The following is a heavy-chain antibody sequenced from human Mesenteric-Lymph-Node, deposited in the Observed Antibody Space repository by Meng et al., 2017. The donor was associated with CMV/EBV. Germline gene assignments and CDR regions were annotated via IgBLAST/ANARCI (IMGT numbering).Heavy chain of an antibody. D-gene: IGHD3-10*01. V-gene: IGHV2-5*01. CDR2: IYWYDDK. CDR3: AHRRRYYGSWGWGDFDY. Sequence: QITLKESGPTLVKPTQTLTLTCTFSGFSLPTSPVGVGWIRQPPGKALEWLALIYWYDDKRYSPSLKSRLTIPHDTSKTQVVLTRTTMDPVDTATYYCAHRRRYYGSWGWGDFDYWGQGTLVTVSS. J-gene: IGHJ4*02. CDR1: GFSLPTSPVG.